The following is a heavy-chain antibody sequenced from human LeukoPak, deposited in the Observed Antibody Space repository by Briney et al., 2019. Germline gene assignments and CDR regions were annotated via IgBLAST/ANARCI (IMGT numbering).Heavy chain of an antibody. CDR2: MNPNSGNT. Sequence: GASVKVSCKASGYTFTSYDINWVRQATGQGLEWMGWMNPNSGNTGYAQKFQGRVTITRNTSISTAYMELSSLRSEDTAVYYCARGWEPWGYYFDYWGQGTLVTVSS. J-gene: IGHJ4*02. CDR3: ARGWEPWGYYFDY. V-gene: IGHV1-8*03. CDR1: GYTFTSYD. D-gene: IGHD1-26*01.